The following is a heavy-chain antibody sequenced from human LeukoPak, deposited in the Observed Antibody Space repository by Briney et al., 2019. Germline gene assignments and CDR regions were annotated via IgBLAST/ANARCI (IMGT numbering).Heavy chain of an antibody. D-gene: IGHD3-22*01. CDR2: INSDGSST. V-gene: IGHV3-74*01. CDR3: AKDILSRYYYDSSPFDY. J-gene: IGHJ4*02. CDR1: GFTFNTYW. Sequence: GGSLRLSCAASGFTFNTYWMHWVRQALGKGLVWVSRINSDGSSTNYADSVKGRFTISRDNSKNTLYLQMNSLRAEDTAVYYCAKDILSRYYYDSSPFDYWGQGTLVTVSS.